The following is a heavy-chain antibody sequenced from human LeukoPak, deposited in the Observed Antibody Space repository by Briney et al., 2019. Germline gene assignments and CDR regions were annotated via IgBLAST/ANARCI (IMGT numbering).Heavy chain of an antibody. CDR2: IYPGDSDT. J-gene: IGHJ4*02. Sequence: GESLKISCKGSGYSFTSYRIGWVRQVPGKGLEWMGIIYPGDSDTRYSPSFQGQVTISADKSISTAYLQWSSLKASDTAMYYCARHFPYDSSGQIDYWGQGTLVTVSS. CDR1: GYSFTSYR. D-gene: IGHD3-22*01. CDR3: ARHFPYDSSGQIDY. V-gene: IGHV5-51*01.